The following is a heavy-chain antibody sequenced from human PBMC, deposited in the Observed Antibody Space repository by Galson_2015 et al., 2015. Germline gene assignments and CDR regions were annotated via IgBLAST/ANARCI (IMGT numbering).Heavy chain of an antibody. J-gene: IGHJ5*02. Sequence: CAISGDSVSTHSAAWNWIRQSPSRGLEGLGRTYYRSKWYNDYSISVKSRITVNPDTSKNQFSLQLNSVTPEDTAVYYCTKGTGWYFISWGQGTLVTVSS. V-gene: IGHV6-1*01. D-gene: IGHD6-19*01. CDR1: GDSVSTHSAA. CDR3: TKGTGWYFIS. CDR2: TYYRSKWYN.